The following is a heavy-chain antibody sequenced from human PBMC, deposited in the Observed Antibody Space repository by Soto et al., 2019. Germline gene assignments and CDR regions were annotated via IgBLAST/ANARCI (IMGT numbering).Heavy chain of an antibody. J-gene: IGHJ4*02. D-gene: IGHD3-10*01. CDR1: GYTFTSYG. CDR3: ARDSITMVRGVIEVLEDY. CDR2: ISAYNGNT. V-gene: IGHV1-18*01. Sequence: QVQLVQSGAEVKKPGASVKVSCKASGYTFTSYGISWVRQAPGQGLEWMGWISAYNGNTNYVQKLQGRVTMTTDTSTSTAYMELRSLRSDDTAVYYCARDSITMVRGVIEVLEDYWGQGTLVTVSS.